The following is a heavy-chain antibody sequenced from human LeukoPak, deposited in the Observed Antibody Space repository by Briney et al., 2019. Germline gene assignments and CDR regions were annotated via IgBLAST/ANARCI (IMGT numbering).Heavy chain of an antibody. Sequence: GGSLRLSCAASGFAFSSYAMHWVRQAPGKGLEWVAVISYDGSNKYYADSVKGRFTISRDNSKNTLYLQMNSLRAEDTAVYYCARAPPYDTYYYYYMDVWGKGTTVTVSS. D-gene: IGHD3-9*01. CDR3: ARAPPYDTYYYYYMDV. CDR1: GFAFSSYA. V-gene: IGHV3-30-3*01. J-gene: IGHJ6*03. CDR2: ISYDGSNK.